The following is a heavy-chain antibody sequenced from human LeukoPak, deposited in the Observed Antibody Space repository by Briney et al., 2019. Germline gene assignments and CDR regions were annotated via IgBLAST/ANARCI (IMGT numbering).Heavy chain of an antibody. V-gene: IGHV3-33*07. CDR2: IWHDGSKK. CDR3: ARVEFSGSHDPLDI. D-gene: IGHD1-26*01. J-gene: IGHJ3*02. Sequence: GGSLRLSCAASGFTFSRYSMNWVRQAPGRGLEWVADIWHDGSKKNYADAVKGRFSISRDNSKNTLYLQMTSLRAEDTAVYYCARVEFSGSHDPLDIWGQGTLVTVSS. CDR1: GFTFSRYS.